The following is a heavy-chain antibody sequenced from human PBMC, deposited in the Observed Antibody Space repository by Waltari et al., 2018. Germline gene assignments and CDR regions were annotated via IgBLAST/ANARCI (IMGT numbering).Heavy chain of an antibody. CDR3: AKDFIAARNPSHYYYYMDV. J-gene: IGHJ6*03. D-gene: IGHD6-6*01. CDR1: GFTFSSYA. Sequence: EVQLLESGGGLVQPGGSLRLSCAASGFTFSSYAMSWVRQAPGKGLEWVSVIYSGGSTYYADSVKGRFTISRDKSKNTLYLQMNSLRAEDTAVYYCAKDFIAARNPSHYYYYMDVWGKGTTVTVSS. CDR2: IYSGGST. V-gene: IGHV3-23*03.